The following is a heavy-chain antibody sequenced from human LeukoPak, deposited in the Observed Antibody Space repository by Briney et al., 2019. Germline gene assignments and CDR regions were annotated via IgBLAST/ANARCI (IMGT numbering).Heavy chain of an antibody. CDR3: ARETVAGTFDY. D-gene: IGHD6-19*01. V-gene: IGHV3-11*01. CDR1: GFTFSDYY. J-gene: IGHJ4*02. Sequence: GGSLRLSCAASGFTFSDYYISWIRQAPGKGLVWVSDISPSGDIISYADSVKGRFIISRDYAKESLHLQMNSLRAEDSAVYYCARETVAGTFDYWGQGTQVTVSS. CDR2: ISPSGDII.